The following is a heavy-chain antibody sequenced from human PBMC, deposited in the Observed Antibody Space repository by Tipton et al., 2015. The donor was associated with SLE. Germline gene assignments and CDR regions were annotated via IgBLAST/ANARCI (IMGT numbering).Heavy chain of an antibody. D-gene: IGHD6-19*01. CDR1: GFTFSSYW. Sequence: SLRLSCAASGFTFSSYWLHWVRQAPGKGLVWVTRMNSGGSSTSYADSVKGRFTISRDNAKNTLYLQMNSLRAEDTAVYYCARVGSGWYGDYWGQGTLVTVSS. V-gene: IGHV3-74*01. CDR2: MNSGGSST. CDR3: ARVGSGWYGDY. J-gene: IGHJ4*02.